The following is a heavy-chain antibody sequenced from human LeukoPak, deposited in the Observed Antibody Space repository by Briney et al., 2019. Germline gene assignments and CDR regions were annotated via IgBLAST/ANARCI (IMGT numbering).Heavy chain of an antibody. J-gene: IGHJ4*02. Sequence: GGSLRLSCAASGFTFSSYAMSWVRQAPGKGLEWVASISSGGTNNHYADSVKGRVTISRDNAKDSVFLQLISLRAEDTAVYYCANQDYVWGSFRFWGKGTLVTVSS. CDR2: ISSGGTNN. D-gene: IGHD3-16*02. CDR3: ANQDYVWGSFRF. CDR1: GFTFSSYA. V-gene: IGHV3-21*01.